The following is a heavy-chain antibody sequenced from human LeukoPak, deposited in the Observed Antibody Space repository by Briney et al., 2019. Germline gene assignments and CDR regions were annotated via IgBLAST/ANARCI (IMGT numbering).Heavy chain of an antibody. CDR2: ISERGGST. Sequence: GGSLRLFCVVSGISLSNYAMTWVRRAPGKGLEWVSYISERGGSTTYADSVKGRFTISRDTSLNTLYLQMNNLRAEDTAVYFCAKRGVVIRGLLVIGYHQEAYHYDFWGQGVLVTVSS. J-gene: IGHJ4*02. CDR3: AKRGVVIRGLLVIGYHQEAYHYDF. D-gene: IGHD3-10*01. V-gene: IGHV3-23*01. CDR1: GISLSNYA.